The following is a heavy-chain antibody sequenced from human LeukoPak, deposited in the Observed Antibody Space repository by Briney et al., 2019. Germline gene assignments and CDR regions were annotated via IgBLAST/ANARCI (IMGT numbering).Heavy chain of an antibody. CDR2: ISSSSSYI. J-gene: IGHJ6*02. D-gene: IGHD5-12*01. Sequence: GGSLRLSCAASGFTFINYSMNWVRQAPGKGLEWVSSISSSSSYIDYADSVMGRFTISRDNAKNSLYLQMNSLRAEDTAVYYCARDKAYSGNIYYYGMDVWGQGTTVTVSS. CDR3: ARDKAYSGNIYYYGMDV. V-gene: IGHV3-21*01. CDR1: GFTFINYS.